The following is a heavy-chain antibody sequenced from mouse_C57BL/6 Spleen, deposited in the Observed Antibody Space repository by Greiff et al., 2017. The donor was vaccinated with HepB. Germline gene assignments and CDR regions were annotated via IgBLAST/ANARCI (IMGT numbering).Heavy chain of an antibody. CDR3: AREDDYGNYAMDY. CDR2: IYPGSGST. CDR1: GYTFTSYW. J-gene: IGHJ4*01. D-gene: IGHD2-4*01. Sequence: QVQLKQPGAELVKPGASVKMSCKASGYTFTSYWITWVKQRPGQGLEWIGDIYPGSGSTNYNEKFKSKATLTVDTSSSTAYMQLSSLTSEDSAVYYCAREDDYGNYAMDYWGQGTSVTVSS. V-gene: IGHV1-55*01.